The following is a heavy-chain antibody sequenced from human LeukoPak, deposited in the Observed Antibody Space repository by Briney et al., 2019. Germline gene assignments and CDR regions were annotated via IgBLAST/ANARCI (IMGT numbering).Heavy chain of an antibody. CDR1: GFTFSSYA. V-gene: IGHV3-23*01. Sequence: GGSLRLSCAASGFTFSSYAMSWVRQAPGKGLEWVSAISGSGGSTYYADSVKGRFTISRDNSKNTLYLQMNSLRAEDTAIYYCAKGYCSSTNCAYYFDYWGQGTLVTVSS. CDR2: ISGSGGST. J-gene: IGHJ4*02. CDR3: AKGYCSSTNCAYYFDY. D-gene: IGHD2-2*01.